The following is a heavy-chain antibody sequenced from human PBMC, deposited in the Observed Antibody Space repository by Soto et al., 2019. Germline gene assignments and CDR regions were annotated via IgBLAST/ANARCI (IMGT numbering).Heavy chain of an antibody. D-gene: IGHD5-12*01. Sequence: SETLSLTCTVSGGSISSSSYYWGWIRQPPGKGLEWIGSIYYSGSTYYNPSLKSRVTISVDTSKNQFSLKLSSVTAADTAVYYCARHAADGGYDVVKIQEYYYYYMDVWGKGTTVTVSS. CDR1: GGSISSSSYY. CDR2: IYYSGST. J-gene: IGHJ6*03. CDR3: ARHAADGGYDVVKIQEYYYYYMDV. V-gene: IGHV4-39*01.